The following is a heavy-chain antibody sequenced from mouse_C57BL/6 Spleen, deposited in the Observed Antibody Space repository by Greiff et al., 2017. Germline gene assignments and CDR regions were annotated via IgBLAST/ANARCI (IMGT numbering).Heavy chain of an antibody. D-gene: IGHD3-1*01. J-gene: IGHJ3*01. CDR2: IDPSDSYT. CDR3: ARLGTAEARPAD. V-gene: IGHV1-59*01. CDR1: GYTFTSYW. Sequence: QVQLQQPGAELVRPGTSVKLSCKASGYTFTSYWMHWVKQRPGQGLEWIGVIDPSDSYTNYNQKFKGKATLTVDTSSSTAYMQLSSLTSEDSAVXYGARLGTAEARPADWGQGTMVTVSA.